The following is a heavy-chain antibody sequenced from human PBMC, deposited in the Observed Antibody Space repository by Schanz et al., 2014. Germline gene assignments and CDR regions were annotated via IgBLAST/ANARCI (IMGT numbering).Heavy chain of an antibody. V-gene: IGHV3-7*01. CDR3: ARGHYGLDV. D-gene: IGHD3-10*01. J-gene: IGHJ6*02. CDR2: IKHDGSEK. Sequence: VHLVESGGGLVKPGGSLRLSCAASGFTFSNYWMSWVRQAPGKGLEWVAYIKHDGSEKYHVDSVKGRFTISRDNAKGAVDLQMNRRRAEDTAVYYCARGHYGLDVWGPGTSVTVSS. CDR1: GFTFSNYW.